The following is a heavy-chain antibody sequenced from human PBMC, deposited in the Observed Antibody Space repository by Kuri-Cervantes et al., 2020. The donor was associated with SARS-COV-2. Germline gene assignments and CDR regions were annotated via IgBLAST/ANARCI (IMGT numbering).Heavy chain of an antibody. CDR2: IWYSGST. CDR1: GRSISSYY. D-gene: IGHD4-23*01. Sequence: GSLRLSCTVSGRSISSYYWSWIRQPPGKGLEWIGYIWYSGSTNYNPSLKSRLTISVDTSKNPFSLKLTSVTAADTAVYYCARDLEVDYGGPPLYYYYYMDVWGQGTRVTVSS. CDR3: ARDLEVDYGGPPLYYYYYMDV. J-gene: IGHJ6*03. V-gene: IGHV4-59*01.